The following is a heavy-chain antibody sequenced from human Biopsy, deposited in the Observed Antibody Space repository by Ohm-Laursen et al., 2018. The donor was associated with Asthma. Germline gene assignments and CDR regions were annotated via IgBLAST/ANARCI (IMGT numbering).Heavy chain of an antibody. CDR1: GGSITSSSYY. V-gene: IGHV4-39*01. Sequence: SDTLSLTCPVSGGSITSSSYYWGWIRQPPGKGMEWIGSMYHSGSPYYPPSLKSPATISVDTSKNQLSLKMSSVTAADTAVYFCVRHQYSSSWSTFDYWGQGALVTVSS. J-gene: IGHJ4*02. CDR3: VRHQYSSSWSTFDY. CDR2: MYHSGSP. D-gene: IGHD3-22*01.